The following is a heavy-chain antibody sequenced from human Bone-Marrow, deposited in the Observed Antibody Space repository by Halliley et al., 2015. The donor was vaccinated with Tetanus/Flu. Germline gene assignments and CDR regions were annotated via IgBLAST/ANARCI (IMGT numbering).Heavy chain of an antibody. CDR1: GYIFTNYW. Sequence: VQLVQSGAEVKKPGESLKISCKGSGYIFTNYWIGWVRQMPGKGLEWMGIIYPGDSDTRYSPSFRGQVSISADSSISTAYLHWSSLKASGSAMYYCAWFGTPLFAPWGQGTLVTVSS. CDR3: AWFGTPLFAP. V-gene: IGHV5-51*01. CDR2: IYPGDSDT. J-gene: IGHJ5*02. D-gene: IGHD3-10*01.